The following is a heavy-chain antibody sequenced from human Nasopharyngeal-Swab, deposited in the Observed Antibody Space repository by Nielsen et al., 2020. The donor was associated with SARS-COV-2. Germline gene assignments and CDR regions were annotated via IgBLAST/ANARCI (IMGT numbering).Heavy chain of an antibody. CDR1: GFTFSSYG. CDR2: ISSSSSYI. Sequence: GESLKISCAASGFTFSSYGMNWVRQAPGKGLEWVSSISSSSSYIYYADSVKGRFTISRDNAKNSLYLQMNSLIAEDTAVYYCARRDTVTLYYYYYGIDFWGQGTTVTVSS. V-gene: IGHV3-21*01. D-gene: IGHD4-11*01. CDR3: ARRDTVTLYYYYYGIDF. J-gene: IGHJ6*02.